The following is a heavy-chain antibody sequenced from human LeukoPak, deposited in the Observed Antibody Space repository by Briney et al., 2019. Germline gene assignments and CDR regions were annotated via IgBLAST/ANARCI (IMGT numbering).Heavy chain of an antibody. CDR3: ATDREGDPSAYYLV. Sequence: GGSLRLSCAASGFTFSGYAMSWVRQAPGKGLEWVSTISDNGGRTYYADSVKGRFTISRDNSKNTLFLQMNSLRAEDSAVYYCATDREGDPSAYYLVGGQGTLITVSS. CDR1: GFTFSGYA. D-gene: IGHD3-22*01. V-gene: IGHV3-23*01. J-gene: IGHJ4*02. CDR2: ISDNGGRT.